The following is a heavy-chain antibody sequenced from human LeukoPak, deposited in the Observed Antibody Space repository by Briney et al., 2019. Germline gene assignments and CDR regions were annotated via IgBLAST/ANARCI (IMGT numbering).Heavy chain of an antibody. Sequence: GESLKISCKGSGYRITSYWIGWVRQMPGKGLEWMGIIYPGDSDTRYSPSFQGQVTISADKSISTAYLQWSSLKASDTAMYYCARRTYLSGFDPWGQGTLVTVSS. CDR3: ARRTYLSGFDP. CDR1: GYRITSYW. D-gene: IGHD2-2*01. J-gene: IGHJ5*02. V-gene: IGHV5-51*01. CDR2: IYPGDSDT.